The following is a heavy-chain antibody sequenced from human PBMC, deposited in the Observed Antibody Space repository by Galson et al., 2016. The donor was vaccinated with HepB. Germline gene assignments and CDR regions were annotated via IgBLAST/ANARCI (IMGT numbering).Heavy chain of an antibody. J-gene: IGHJ4*02. CDR1: GDSINKYS. CDR2: IYYSGGT. Sequence: LSLTCTVSGDSINKYSWTWIRQPPGKTLEWTGYIYYSGGTDYHPSLKSRVTFSFDTSKTQFSLKVTSVTATDTAVYYCVRVHSGGYFDVWGPGTLVTVSS. V-gene: IGHV4-59*12. CDR3: VRVHSGGYFDV. D-gene: IGHD3-10*01.